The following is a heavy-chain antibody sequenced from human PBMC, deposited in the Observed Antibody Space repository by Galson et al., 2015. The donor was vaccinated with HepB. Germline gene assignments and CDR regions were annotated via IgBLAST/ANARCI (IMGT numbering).Heavy chain of an antibody. V-gene: IGHV1-18*04. Sequence: SVKVSCKASGYTFTSYGISWVRQAPGQGLEWMGWISAYNGNTNYAQKLQGRVTMTTDTSTSTAYMELRSLRSDDTAVYYCARVYDYVWGSYRPFDYWGQGTLVTVSS. J-gene: IGHJ4*02. CDR2: ISAYNGNT. D-gene: IGHD3-16*02. CDR3: ARVYDYVWGSYRPFDY. CDR1: GYTFTSYG.